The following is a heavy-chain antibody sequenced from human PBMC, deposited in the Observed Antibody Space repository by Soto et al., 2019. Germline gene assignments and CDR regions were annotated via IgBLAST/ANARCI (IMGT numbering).Heavy chain of an antibody. D-gene: IGHD1-20*01. J-gene: IGHJ4*02. CDR2: INPNNGDT. CDR1: RYTFTAYF. Sequence: GASVKVSCKASRYTFTAYFIHWVRQAPGQGLEWMGWINPNNGDTGYAEKFLGRLTMTRDTSINTAYMELNRLRSDDTAVYYCARESYNWNYDYWGQGSLVTVS. V-gene: IGHV1-2*02. CDR3: ARESYNWNYDY.